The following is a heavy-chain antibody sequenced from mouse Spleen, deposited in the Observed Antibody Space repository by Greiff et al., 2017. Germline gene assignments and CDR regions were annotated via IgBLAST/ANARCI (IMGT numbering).Heavy chain of an antibody. CDR1: GFTFSSYA. CDR3: ARDGYSFDY. J-gene: IGHJ2*01. D-gene: IGHD2-3*01. CDR2: ISSGGSYT. V-gene: IGHV5-9-1*01. Sequence: EVKLVESGGGLVKPGGSLKLSCAASGFTFSSYAMSWVRQTPEKRLEWVATISSGGSYTYYPDSVKGRFTISRDNAKNTLYLQMSSLRSEDTAMYYCARDGYSFDYWGQGTTLTVSS.